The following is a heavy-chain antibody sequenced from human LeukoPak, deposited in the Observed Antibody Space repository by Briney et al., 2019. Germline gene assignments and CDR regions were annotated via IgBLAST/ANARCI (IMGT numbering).Heavy chain of an antibody. V-gene: IGHV3-30*04. Sequence: PGGSLRLSCAASGFTLSSYAMHWVRQAPGKGLEWVAVISYDGSNKYYADSVKGRFTISRDNSKNTLYLQMNSLRAEDTAVYYCARDPSGSYDYWGQGTLVTVSS. CDR2: ISYDGSNK. CDR1: GFTLSSYA. J-gene: IGHJ4*02. D-gene: IGHD1-26*01. CDR3: ARDPSGSYDY.